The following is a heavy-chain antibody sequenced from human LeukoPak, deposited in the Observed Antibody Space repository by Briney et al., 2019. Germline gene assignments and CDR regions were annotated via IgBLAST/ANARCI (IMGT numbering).Heavy chain of an antibody. CDR3: ARVIRDGQRKYYDYVWGSYRWGYYYYYYMDV. V-gene: IGHV1-46*01. J-gene: IGHJ6*03. CDR2: INPSGGST. Sequence: ASVKVSCKASGYTFTSYYMHWVRQAPGQGLEWMGMINPSGGSTGYAQKFQDRITMTRDTSTSTVYMELSSLRSEDTAVYYCARVIRDGQRKYYDYVWGSYRWGYYYYYYMDVWGKGTTVTISS. D-gene: IGHD3-16*02. CDR1: GYTFTSYY.